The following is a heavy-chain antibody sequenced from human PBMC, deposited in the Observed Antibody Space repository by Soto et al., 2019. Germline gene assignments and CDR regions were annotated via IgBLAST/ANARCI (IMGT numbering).Heavy chain of an antibody. J-gene: IGHJ6*02. D-gene: IGHD3-9*01. CDR3: ARHKTYYDILTVYYTPEYYYAMDV. Sequence: GESLKISCKGSGYSFTSYWISWVRQMPGKGLEWMGRIDPSDSYTNYSPSFQGHVTISADKSISTAYLQWSSLKASDTAMYYCARHKTYYDILTVYYTPEYYYAMDVWSRGTTVTV. CDR2: IDPSDSYT. CDR1: GYSFTSYW. V-gene: IGHV5-10-1*01.